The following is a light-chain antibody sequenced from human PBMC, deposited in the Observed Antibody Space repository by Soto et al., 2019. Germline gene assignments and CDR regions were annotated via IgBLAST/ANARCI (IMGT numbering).Light chain of an antibody. J-gene: IGKJ2*01. Sequence: ETAMTQSPVTLSVSPGERATLSCRPSQSVGGNVAWYQQKPGQDPRLLMYATSTRATGTPAKVSGSGSGPQCALTISSRQSGSSAVYFCQQYSDWPPYTFGRGTKLEIK. CDR3: QQYSDWPPYT. CDR2: ATS. CDR1: QSVGGN. V-gene: IGKV3-15*01.